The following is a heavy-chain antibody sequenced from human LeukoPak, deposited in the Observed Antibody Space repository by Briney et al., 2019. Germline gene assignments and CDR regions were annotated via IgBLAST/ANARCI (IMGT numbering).Heavy chain of an antibody. CDR1: GYSFTSYW. CDR2: IYPADSDT. CDR3: ARQATFDI. J-gene: IGHJ3*02. Sequence: GESLKISCKASGYSFTSYWIAWVRQMPGKGLEWMGIIYPADSDTRYSPSFQGQVTISVDKSITTAYLQWSSLKASDTAIYYCARQATFDIWGQGTMVTVSS. V-gene: IGHV5-51*01.